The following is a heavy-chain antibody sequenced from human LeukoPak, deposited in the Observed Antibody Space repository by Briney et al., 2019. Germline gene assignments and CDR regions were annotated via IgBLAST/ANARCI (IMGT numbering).Heavy chain of an antibody. J-gene: IGHJ4*02. CDR2: INTQGTYT. CDR3: VIDLGDYNDF. D-gene: IGHD2-15*01. CDR1: GITFSNYW. V-gene: IGHV3-74*01. Sequence: PGGSLRLSCVVSGITFSNYWMHWVRQDPGRGLLWVSRINTQGTYTNYADSVKGRFTISRDNAKNTLYLQMSSPRADDTAVYYCVIDLGDYNDFWGQGTLVSVSS.